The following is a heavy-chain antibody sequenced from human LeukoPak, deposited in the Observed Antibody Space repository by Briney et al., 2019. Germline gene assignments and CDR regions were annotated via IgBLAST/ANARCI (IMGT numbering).Heavy chain of an antibody. CDR2: TNSDGSRT. V-gene: IGHV3-74*01. CDR3: ARDRGINMVRGVIDY. D-gene: IGHD3-10*01. Sequence: GGSLRLSCAASGFTFSTYWMHWVRQAPGKGLVWVSRTNSDGSRTDYADSVKGRFTISRDNAENTLYLQMNSLRVEDTAVYYCARDRGINMVRGVIDYWGQETLVTVSS. CDR1: GFTFSTYW. J-gene: IGHJ4*02.